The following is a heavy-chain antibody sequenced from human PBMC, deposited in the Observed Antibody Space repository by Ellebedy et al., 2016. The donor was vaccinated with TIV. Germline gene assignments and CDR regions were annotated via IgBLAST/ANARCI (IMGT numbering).Heavy chain of an antibody. CDR1: NGSISNSYW. CDR2: IYHVGVT. V-gene: IGHV4-4*02. J-gene: IGHJ6*02. Sequence: MPSETLSLTCSVSNGSISNSYWWHFVRQSPGKDLDWIGEIYHVGVTNYNPYLRSRVSISVDKAKNQFSLKLSSVTAADTAVYYCAREIVHYSGMDVWGQGALVTVSS. CDR3: AREIVHYSGMDV. D-gene: IGHD2-15*01.